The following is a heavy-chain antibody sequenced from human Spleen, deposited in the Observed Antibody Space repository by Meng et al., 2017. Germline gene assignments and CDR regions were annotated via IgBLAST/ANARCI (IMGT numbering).Heavy chain of an antibody. Sequence: ASVKVSCKASGGTFSSYAISWVRQAPGQGLEWMGRINPNSGGTNYVQKFQGRVTMTRDTSISTAYMELSRLRSDDTAVYYCARDWAYYYGSGSYFDYYYYGMDVWGQGTTVTVSS. CDR1: GGTFSSYA. J-gene: IGHJ6*02. D-gene: IGHD3-10*01. V-gene: IGHV1-2*06. CDR3: ARDWAYYYGSGSYFDYYYYGMDV. CDR2: INPNSGGT.